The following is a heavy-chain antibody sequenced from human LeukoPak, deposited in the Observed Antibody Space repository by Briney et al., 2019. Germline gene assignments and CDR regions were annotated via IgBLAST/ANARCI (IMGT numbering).Heavy chain of an antibody. CDR3: ARRVGYCSSTSCYTEVRAPNWFDP. J-gene: IGHJ5*02. Sequence: GESLKISCKGSGYSFTSYWIGWVRQMPGKGLEWMGIIYPGDSDTRYSPSFQGQVTISADKSISTAYLQWSSLKASDTAMYYCARRVGYCSSTSCYTEVRAPNWFDPWGRGTLVTVSS. CDR1: GYSFTSYW. D-gene: IGHD2-2*02. CDR2: IYPGDSDT. V-gene: IGHV5-51*01.